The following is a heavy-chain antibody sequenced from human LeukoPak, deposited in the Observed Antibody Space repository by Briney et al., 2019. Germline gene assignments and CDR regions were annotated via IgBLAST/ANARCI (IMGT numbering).Heavy chain of an antibody. J-gene: IGHJ3*02. D-gene: IGHD2-2*02. CDR2: INHSGST. CDR3: ARTVVPAAIDAFDI. V-gene: IGHV4-34*01. CDR1: GGSFSGYY. Sequence: PSETLSLTCAVYGGSFSGYYWSWIRQPPGKGLEWIGEINHSGSTNYNPSLKSRVTISVDTSKNQFSLKLSSVTAADTAVYYCARTVVPAAIDAFDIWGQGTMVTVSS.